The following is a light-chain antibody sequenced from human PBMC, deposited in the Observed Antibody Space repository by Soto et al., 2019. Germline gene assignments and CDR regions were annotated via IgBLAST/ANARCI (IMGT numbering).Light chain of an antibody. CDR3: QQYNTWPPWT. V-gene: IGKV3-15*01. Sequence: EIVMTQSPATLSVSPGERATLSCRASQSVSSNLAWYQQKPGQAPRLLIYGASTMDTGIPARFSGSGSGTEFTLTISSLQSEDFAVYYSQQYNTWPPWTFGLGTKVEIK. CDR1: QSVSSN. CDR2: GAS. J-gene: IGKJ1*01.